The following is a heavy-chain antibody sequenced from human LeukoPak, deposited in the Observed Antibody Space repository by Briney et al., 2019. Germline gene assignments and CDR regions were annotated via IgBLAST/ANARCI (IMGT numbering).Heavy chain of an antibody. CDR2: ISYIGST. CDR3: ARDLVTVTKGCDI. V-gene: IGHV4-59*11. CDR1: GDSFSSHY. Sequence: PSETLSLTCAVSGDSFSSHYWTWIRQPPGKGLEWIGYISYIGSTNYNPSLKSRVTISIDTSKNQFSLKLSSVTAADTAVYYCARDLVTVTKGCDIWGQGTMVSVSS. J-gene: IGHJ3*02. D-gene: IGHD4-17*01.